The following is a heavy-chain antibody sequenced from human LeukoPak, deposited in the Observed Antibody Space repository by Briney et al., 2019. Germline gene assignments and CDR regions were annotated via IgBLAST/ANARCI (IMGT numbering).Heavy chain of an antibody. CDR3: ARDRSAAGLFDS. CDR2: IKQDGSEK. J-gene: IGHJ4*02. Sequence: GGSLRLSCAASEFTFSSYWMSWVRQAPGKGLEWVANIKQDGSEKNYVDSVKGRFAISRDNAKNSLYLQMNSLRAEDTAVYYCARDRSAAGLFDSWGQGTLVTVSS. CDR1: EFTFSSYW. D-gene: IGHD6-13*01. V-gene: IGHV3-7*04.